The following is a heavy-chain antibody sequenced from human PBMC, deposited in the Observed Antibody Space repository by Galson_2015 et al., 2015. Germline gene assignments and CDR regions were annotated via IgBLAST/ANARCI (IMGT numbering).Heavy chain of an antibody. D-gene: IGHD3-3*01. Sequence: SVKVSCKASGYTFTSYAMNWVRQAPGQGLEWMGWINTNTGNPTYAQGFTGRFVFSLDTSVSTAYLQISSLKAEDTAVYYCARGNGGKYYDFWSGYYPPPDYWGQGTLVAVSS. CDR2: INTNTGNP. J-gene: IGHJ4*02. V-gene: IGHV7-4-1*02. CDR3: ARGNGGKYYDFWSGYYPPPDY. CDR1: GYTFTSYA.